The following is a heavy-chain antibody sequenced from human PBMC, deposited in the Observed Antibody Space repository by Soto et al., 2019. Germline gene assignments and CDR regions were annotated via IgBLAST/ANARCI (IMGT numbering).Heavy chain of an antibody. Sequence: GGSLRLSCAVSGFTFSDYGMHWVRQAPGKXLEWVAVMSYAGTYKYYADSVKGRFTISRDLSGNTLFLQMNSLRLEDTAVYFCAKEMYPRTVLDRSSPWGDYWGQGALVTVSS. D-gene: IGHD6-6*01. CDR2: MSYAGTYK. CDR1: GFTFSDYG. J-gene: IGHJ4*02. V-gene: IGHV3-30*18. CDR3: AKEMYPRTVLDRSSPWGDY.